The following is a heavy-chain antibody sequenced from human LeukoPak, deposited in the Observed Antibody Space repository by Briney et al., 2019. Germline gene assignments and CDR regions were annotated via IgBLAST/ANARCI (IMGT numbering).Heavy chain of an antibody. V-gene: IGHV3-53*04. Sequence: GGSLRLSCAASGFTVSSNYMSWVRQAPGKGLEWVSVIYSGGSTYYADSVKGRFTISRHNSKNTLYLQMNSLRAEDTAVYYCAREVFAGYYDSSGYFDYWGLGTLVTVSS. J-gene: IGHJ4*02. D-gene: IGHD3-22*01. CDR2: IYSGGST. CDR3: AREVFAGYYDSSGYFDY. CDR1: GFTVSSNY.